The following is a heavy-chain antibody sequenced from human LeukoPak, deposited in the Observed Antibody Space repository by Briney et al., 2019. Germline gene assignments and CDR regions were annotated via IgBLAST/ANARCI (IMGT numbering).Heavy chain of an antibody. CDR2: VAYDGSIA. Sequence: PGRSLRLSCAAPGFTFSNYAMHWVRQAPGKGLDWVAVVAYDGSIAYYADSVRGRFTISRDDSKNTLYLQMNSLRTEDTAVYYCARDRIRGAPDYFDYWGQGTLVTVSS. CDR1: GFTFSNYA. V-gene: IGHV3-30*03. D-gene: IGHD3-10*01. CDR3: ARDRIRGAPDYFDY. J-gene: IGHJ4*02.